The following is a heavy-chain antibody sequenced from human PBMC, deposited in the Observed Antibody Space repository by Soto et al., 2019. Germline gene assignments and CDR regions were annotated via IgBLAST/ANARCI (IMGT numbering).Heavy chain of an antibody. CDR3: ARGYGGNSAGFDY. J-gene: IGHJ4*02. CDR2: IWYDGSNK. V-gene: IGHV3-33*01. CDR1: GFTFSSYG. D-gene: IGHD4-17*01. Sequence: PGGSLRLSCAASGFTFSSYGMHWVRQAPGKGLEWVAVIWYDGSNKYYADSVKGRFTISRDNSKNTLYLQMNSLRAEDTAVYYCARGYGGNSAGFDYWGQGTLVTVSS.